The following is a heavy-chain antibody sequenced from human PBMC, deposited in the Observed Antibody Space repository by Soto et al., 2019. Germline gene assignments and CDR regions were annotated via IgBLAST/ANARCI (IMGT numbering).Heavy chain of an antibody. CDR1: GFTFSSYG. D-gene: IGHD2-2*01. V-gene: IGHV3-30*18. J-gene: IGHJ4*02. CDR2: ISYDGSNK. CDR3: AKDPGRDIVVVPAAMPRGY. Sequence: QVQLVESGGGEVQPGRSLRLSCAASGFTFSSYGMHWVRQAPGKGLEWVAVISYDGSNKYYADSVKGRFTISRDNSKNTLYLQMNSLRAESTAVYYCAKDPGRDIVVVPAAMPRGYWGQGTLVTVSS.